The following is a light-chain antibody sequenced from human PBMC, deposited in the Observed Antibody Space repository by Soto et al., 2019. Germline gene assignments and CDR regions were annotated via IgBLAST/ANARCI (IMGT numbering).Light chain of an antibody. J-gene: IGKJ4*01. CDR3: QQYNNWPLT. CDR2: GVS. V-gene: IGKV3D-15*01. CDR1: QSISSN. Sequence: EIVMTQSPATLSVSPGERATLSCRASQSISSNLVWYQQKAGQAPRLLIYGVSTWGTGVTARISGSGSGTEFTLTISSLQSEDFAVYYCQQYNNWPLTFGGGTKVDIK.